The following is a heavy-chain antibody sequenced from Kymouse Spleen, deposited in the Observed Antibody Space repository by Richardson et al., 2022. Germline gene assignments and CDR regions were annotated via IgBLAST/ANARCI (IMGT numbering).Heavy chain of an antibody. V-gene: IGHV3-15*01. D-gene: IGHD5-18,IGHD5-18*01. Sequence: EVQLVESGGGLVKPGGSLRLSCAASGFTFSNAWMSWVRQAPGKGLEWVGRIKSKTDGGTTDYAAPVKGRFTISRDDSKNTLYLQMNSLKTEDTAVYYCTTGTAMDPYYYYYGMDVWGQGTTVTVSS. CDR2: IKSKTDGGTT. CDR3: TTGTAMDPYYYYYGMDV. J-gene: IGHJ6*02. CDR1: GFTFSNAW.